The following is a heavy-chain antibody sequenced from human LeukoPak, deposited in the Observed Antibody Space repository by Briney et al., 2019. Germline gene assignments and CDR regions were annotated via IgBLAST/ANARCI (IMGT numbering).Heavy chain of an antibody. Sequence: SQTLSLTCAISGDSVSSKSAAWNWIRQSPSRGLEWLGRTYYRSKRYNDYAVSVKSRITINADTSKSQFSLQLNSVTPEDTAVYYCARVHWERMVHWFDPWGQGTPVTVSS. J-gene: IGHJ5*02. V-gene: IGHV6-1*01. CDR1: GDSVSSKSAA. CDR3: ARVHWERMVHWFDP. D-gene: IGHD1-26*01. CDR2: TYYRSKRYN.